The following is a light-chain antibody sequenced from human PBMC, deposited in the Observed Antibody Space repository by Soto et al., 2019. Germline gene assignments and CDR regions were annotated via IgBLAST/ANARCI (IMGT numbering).Light chain of an antibody. Sequence: QSVLTQPRSVSGSPGQSVSISCTGTSSDVGRYSYVSWYQQHPGKAPKLMIYDVSERPSGVPDRFSGSKSGNTASLTISGLQAEDEADYYCSLYTSENTYVFGTGTKVTVL. V-gene: IGLV2-11*01. CDR3: SLYTSENTYV. J-gene: IGLJ1*01. CDR2: DVS. CDR1: SSDVGRYSY.